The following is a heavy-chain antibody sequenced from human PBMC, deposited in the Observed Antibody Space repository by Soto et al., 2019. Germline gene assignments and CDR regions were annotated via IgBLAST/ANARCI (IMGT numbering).Heavy chain of an antibody. CDR3: ARGLLDCSGGSCPQYYYYYYGMDV. D-gene: IGHD2-15*01. Sequence: SETLSLTCSVSGASISSGGYYWSWIRQHPGRGLEWIGYIYYSGSTYYNPSLKSRVSISVDTSKNQFSLKLSSVTAADTAVYYCARGLLDCSGGSCPQYYYYYYGMDVWGQGTTVTVSS. CDR2: IYYSGST. V-gene: IGHV4-31*03. J-gene: IGHJ6*02. CDR1: GASISSGGYY.